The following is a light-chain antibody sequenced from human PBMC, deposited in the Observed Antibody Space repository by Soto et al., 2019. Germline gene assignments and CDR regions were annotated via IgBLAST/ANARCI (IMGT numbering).Light chain of an antibody. CDR1: SSDVGDYNF. Sequence: QSALTQPPSASGSPGQSVTISCTGTSSDVGDYNFVSWYQQHPGKAPKLMIYEVSERPSGVPDRFSGSKSGNTASLTVSGLQAEDEADCYCSSFSGSNNYVFGTGTKLTVL. CDR2: EVS. CDR3: SSFSGSNNYV. V-gene: IGLV2-8*01. J-gene: IGLJ1*01.